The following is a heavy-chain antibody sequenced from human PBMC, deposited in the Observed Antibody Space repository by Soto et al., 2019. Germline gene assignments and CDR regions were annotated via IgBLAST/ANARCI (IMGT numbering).Heavy chain of an antibody. CDR3: ARDLYPGYSSSWYEVGWFDP. D-gene: IGHD6-13*01. Sequence: EVQLVESGGGLVKPGGSLRLSCAASGFTFSSYSMNWVRQAPGKGLEWVSSISSSSSYIYYADSVKGRFTISRDNAKNSLYLQMNSLRAEYTAVYYCARDLYPGYSSSWYEVGWFDPWGQGTLVTVSS. CDR1: GFTFSSYS. CDR2: ISSSSSYI. J-gene: IGHJ5*02. V-gene: IGHV3-21*01.